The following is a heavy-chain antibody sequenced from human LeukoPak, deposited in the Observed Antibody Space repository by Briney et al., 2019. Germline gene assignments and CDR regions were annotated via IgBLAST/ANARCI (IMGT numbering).Heavy chain of an antibody. J-gene: IGHJ4*02. CDR1: GYTFTSYA. Sequence: ASVKVSCKASGYTFTSYAMNWVRQAPGQGLEWMGWINTNTGNPTYAQGFTGRFVLSLDTSVSTAYLQISSLKAEDTAVYYCARLLRSSGWYYFDYWGQGTLVTVSS. CDR2: INTNTGNP. CDR3: ARLLRSSGWYYFDY. V-gene: IGHV7-4-1*02. D-gene: IGHD6-19*01.